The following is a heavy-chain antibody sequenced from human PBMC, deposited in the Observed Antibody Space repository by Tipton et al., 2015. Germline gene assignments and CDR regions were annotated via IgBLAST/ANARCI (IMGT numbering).Heavy chain of an antibody. Sequence: GSLRLSCDVSGVSISSRNWWSWVRQPPGKGLEWIGEMYYGGTTNYNPSLKSRVTMSLDKAKNQFSLRLISVTAADTAIYYCVKDGTRSSSWFDFDYWGQGTLVTVSS. CDR2: MYYGGTT. CDR1: GVSISSRNW. CDR3: VKDGTRSSSWFDFDY. J-gene: IGHJ4*02. V-gene: IGHV4-4*02. D-gene: IGHD6-13*01.